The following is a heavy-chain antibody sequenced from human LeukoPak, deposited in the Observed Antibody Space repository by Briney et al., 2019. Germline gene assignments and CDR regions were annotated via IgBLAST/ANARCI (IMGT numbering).Heavy chain of an antibody. Sequence: SSETLSLTCTVSGGSITSYYWSWIRQPAGKGLEWIGYIYYSGSTNYNPSLKSRVTISVDTSKNQFSLKLSSVTAADTAVYYCARGGVNYKIAGPWGQGALVTVSS. CDR2: IYYSGST. D-gene: IGHD3-10*01. CDR3: ARGGVNYKIAGP. CDR1: GGSITSYY. J-gene: IGHJ5*02. V-gene: IGHV4-59*01.